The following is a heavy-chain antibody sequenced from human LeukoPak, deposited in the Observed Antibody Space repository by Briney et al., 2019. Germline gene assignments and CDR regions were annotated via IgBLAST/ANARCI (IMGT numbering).Heavy chain of an antibody. J-gene: IGHJ4*02. CDR1: GYTFTGYY. D-gene: IGHD1-26*01. Sequence: ASVKVSCKASGYTFTGYYIHWVRQAPGQGLEWMGWINPNSGGTNYAQKFQGRVTMTRDTSISTAYMELSRLRSDDTAVYYCARDQVGATTNWGQGTLVTVSS. CDR2: INPNSGGT. V-gene: IGHV1-2*02. CDR3: ARDQVGATTN.